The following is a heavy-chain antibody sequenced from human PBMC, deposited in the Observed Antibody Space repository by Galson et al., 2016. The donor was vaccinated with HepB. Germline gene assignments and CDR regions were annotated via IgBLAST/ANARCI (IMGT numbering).Heavy chain of an antibody. V-gene: IGHV3-7*01. D-gene: IGHD5-18*01. CDR2: IKTDGSEK. J-gene: IGHJ3*02. Sequence: SLRLSCAASGFTFSSYWMRWVRQAPGKGLECVASIKTDGSEKYYVDSVKGRFTISRDNAKNSLYLQMNSLRAEDTALYYCASAVRGYSVDIWGQGTMVTVSS. CDR1: GFTFSSYW. CDR3: ASAVRGYSVDI.